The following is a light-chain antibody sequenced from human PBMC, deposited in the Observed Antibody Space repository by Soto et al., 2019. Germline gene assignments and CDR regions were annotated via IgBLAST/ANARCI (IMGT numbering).Light chain of an antibody. CDR1: SSSIGAGYE. V-gene: IGLV1-40*01. CDR3: QSFHKRLSAYV. CDR2: GNG. Sequence: QSVLTQPPSVSGAPGQRVTISCSGTSSSIGAGYEVHWYHQLPGTAPKLVVSGNGNRPSGVPDRLSASKSGTSASLAITGPRAEDEGHYYCQSFHKRLSAYVFGTGTKVTVL. J-gene: IGLJ1*01.